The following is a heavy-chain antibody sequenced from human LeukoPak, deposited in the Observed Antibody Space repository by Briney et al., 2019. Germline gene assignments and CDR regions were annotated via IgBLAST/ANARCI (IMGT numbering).Heavy chain of an antibody. CDR2: TYYRSKWYY. Sequence: SQTLSLTCVISGDSFSSNSAAWNWIWQSPSRGLEWLGRTYYRSKWYYDYSVAVKSRVTINPDTSKNQFSLQLSSVTLEDPAVYYCVRDPVGGSTIFDCWGQGTLVTVSS. D-gene: IGHD1-26*01. CDR3: VRDPVGGSTIFDC. V-gene: IGHV6-1*01. J-gene: IGHJ4*02. CDR1: GDSFSSNSAA.